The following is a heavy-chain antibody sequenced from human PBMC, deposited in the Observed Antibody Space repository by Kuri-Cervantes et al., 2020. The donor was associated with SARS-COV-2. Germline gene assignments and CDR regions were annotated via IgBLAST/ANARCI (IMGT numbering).Heavy chain of an antibody. V-gene: IGHV3-30*02. CDR2: IRYDGSNK. CDR3: AKDSLLEVKFDY. Sequence: GESLKISCAASGFIFSSYGMHWVRQAPGKGLEWVAFIRYDGSNKYYADSVKGRFTISRDNSKNTLYLQMNSLRAEDTAVYYCAKDSLLEVKFDYWGQGTLVTVSS. CDR1: GFIFSSYG. J-gene: IGHJ4*02. D-gene: IGHD1-1*01.